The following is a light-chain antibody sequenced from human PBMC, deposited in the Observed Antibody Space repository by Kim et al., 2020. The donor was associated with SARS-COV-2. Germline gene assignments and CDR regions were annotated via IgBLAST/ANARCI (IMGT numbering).Light chain of an antibody. V-gene: IGLV1-51*01. CDR2: DND. Sequence: GQQGTFSSSGSSSNIGKHYVSWFQRLPGTAPKPLIYDNDKRPAGIPDRFSGSKSGTSATLGITGLQTGDEADYYCGTWDTSLNAGVFGGGTQLTVL. J-gene: IGLJ3*02. CDR3: GTWDTSLNAGV. CDR1: SSNIGKHY.